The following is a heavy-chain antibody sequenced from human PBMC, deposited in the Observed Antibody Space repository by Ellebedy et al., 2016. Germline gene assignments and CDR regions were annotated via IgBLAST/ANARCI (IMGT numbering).Heavy chain of an antibody. V-gene: IGHV3-15*01. D-gene: IGHD3-10*02. J-gene: IGHJ4*02. Sequence: GGSLRLXCAASGFIFSNAWLSWVRQAPGKGLEWVGRIKSKTDGEITDYAAPVKGRFTISRDDSKNTLYLQMNSLTTEDTAVYYCTIYYVRYYFDYWGQGTLVTVSS. CDR1: GFIFSNAW. CDR2: IKSKTDGEIT. CDR3: TIYYVRYYFDY.